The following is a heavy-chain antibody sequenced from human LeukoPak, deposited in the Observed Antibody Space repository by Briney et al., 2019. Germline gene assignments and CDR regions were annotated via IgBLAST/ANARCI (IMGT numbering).Heavy chain of an antibody. CDR1: GFSFGTNA. J-gene: IGHJ4*02. V-gene: IGHV3-30-3*01. D-gene: IGHD3-10*01. CDR3: ARDNTYGSGTKD. CDR2: TSYDGIHK. Sequence: GGSLRLSCAASGFSFGTNAMHWVRQAPGKGLEWVAVTSYDGIHKYYADSVKGRFTISRDTAKNTLYLQMNSLRAEDSAVYYCARDNTYGSGTKDWGQGTLVTVSS.